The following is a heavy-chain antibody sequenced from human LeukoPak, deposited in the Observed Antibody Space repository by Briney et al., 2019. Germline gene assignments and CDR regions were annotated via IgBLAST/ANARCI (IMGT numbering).Heavy chain of an antibody. J-gene: IGHJ4*02. CDR2: INSNSGST. CDR3: ARVRVYSSGWIFDY. CDR1: GYTFTDYY. Sequence: GASVKVSCKASGYTFTDYYVHWVRQAPGQGLEWMGWINSNSGSTSYAQKFQGRVTMTRDTSISTLYVELSSLRSNDTAVYYWARVRVYSSGWIFDYWGQGTLVTVSS. V-gene: IGHV1-2*02. D-gene: IGHD6-19*01.